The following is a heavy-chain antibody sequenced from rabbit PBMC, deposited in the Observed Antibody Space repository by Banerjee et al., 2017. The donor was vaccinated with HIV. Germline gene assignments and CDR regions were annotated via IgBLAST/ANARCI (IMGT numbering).Heavy chain of an antibody. V-gene: IGHV1S47*01. CDR3: VRDLGYDDYSEKGYFNL. J-gene: IGHJ4*01. CDR1: GFDFRDYG. D-gene: IGHD2-1*01. CDR2: IEPIFGRT. Sequence: QEQLVESGGGLVQPGGSLKLSCNASGFDFRDYGVSWVRQAPGKGLEWIGYIEPIFGRTYYASWVNGRFTISSHNAQNTLYLQLNSLTVADTATYFCVRDLGYDDYSEKGYFNLWGQGTLVTVS.